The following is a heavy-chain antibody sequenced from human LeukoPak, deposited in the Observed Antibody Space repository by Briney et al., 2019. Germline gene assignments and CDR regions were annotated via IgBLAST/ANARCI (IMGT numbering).Heavy chain of an antibody. Sequence: SETLSLTCAVYGGSFSGYYWSWIRQPPGKGLEWIGEINHSGSTNYNPSLKSRVTISVDTSKNQFSLNLSSVTAADTAVYYCARAERYYYDSSGYYYPGYYFDYWGQGTLVTVSS. CDR3: ARAERYYYDSSGYYYPGYYFDY. CDR1: GGSFSGYY. CDR2: INHSGST. V-gene: IGHV4-34*01. J-gene: IGHJ4*02. D-gene: IGHD3-22*01.